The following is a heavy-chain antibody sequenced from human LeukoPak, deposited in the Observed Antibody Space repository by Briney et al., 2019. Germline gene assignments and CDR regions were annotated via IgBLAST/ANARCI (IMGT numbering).Heavy chain of an antibody. CDR3: ARDKKSGESSEIDY. Sequence: GGSLRLSCAASGFTFSNYAISWVRQAPGKGLEWVSAISDGGGSTYYADSVKGRFTVSRDNAKNTLNLQMNSLRAEDTAVYYCARDKKSGESSEIDYWGQGTLVTVSS. J-gene: IGHJ4*02. CDR2: ISDGGGST. D-gene: IGHD3-10*01. V-gene: IGHV3-23*01. CDR1: GFTFSNYA.